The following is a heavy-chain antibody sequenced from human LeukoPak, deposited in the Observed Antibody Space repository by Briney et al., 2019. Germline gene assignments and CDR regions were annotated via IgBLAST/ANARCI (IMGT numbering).Heavy chain of an antibody. J-gene: IGHJ6*02. Sequence: ASVTVSCKASGYTFTGYYMHWVRQAPGQGLEWMGWINPNSGGTNYAQKFQGRVTMTRDTSISTAYMELSRLRSDDTAVYYCARDTGYSSGWYYGMDVWGQGTTVTVSS. CDR3: ARDTGYSSGWYYGMDV. V-gene: IGHV1-2*02. CDR2: INPNSGGT. D-gene: IGHD6-19*01. CDR1: GYTFTGYY.